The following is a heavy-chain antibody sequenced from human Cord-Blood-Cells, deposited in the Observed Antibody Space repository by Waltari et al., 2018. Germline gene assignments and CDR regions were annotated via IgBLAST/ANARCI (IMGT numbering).Heavy chain of an antibody. CDR1: GGSFSGYY. CDR3: AKANWGPFDY. J-gene: IGHJ4*02. CDR2: INHSGST. Sequence: QVQLQQWGAGLLKPSETLSLTCAVYGGSFSGYYWSWIRQPPGKGLEWIGEINHSGSTNYNPSLKSRVTISVDTSKNQFSLKLSSVTAADTAVYYCAKANWGPFDYWGQGTLVTVSS. V-gene: IGHV4-34*01. D-gene: IGHD7-27*01.